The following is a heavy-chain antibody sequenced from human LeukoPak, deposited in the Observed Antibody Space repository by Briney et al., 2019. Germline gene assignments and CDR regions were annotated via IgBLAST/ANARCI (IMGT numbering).Heavy chain of an antibody. Sequence: ASVKVSCKASGYTFTSYYMHWVRQAPGQGLEWMGIINPSGGSTSYAQKFQGRVTMTRDTSTSTAYMELSSLRSEDTAVYYCARTRYSGSYYPNYYYGMDVWGQGTTVTVSS. CDR3: ARTRYSGSYYPNYYYGMDV. CDR2: INPSGGST. V-gene: IGHV1-46*01. CDR1: GYTFTSYY. J-gene: IGHJ6*02. D-gene: IGHD1-26*01.